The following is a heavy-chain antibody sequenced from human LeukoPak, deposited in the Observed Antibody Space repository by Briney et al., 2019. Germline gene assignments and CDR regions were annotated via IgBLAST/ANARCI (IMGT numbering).Heavy chain of an antibody. CDR2: ISGNSGTT. D-gene: IGHD5-18*01. V-gene: IGHV3-23*01. CDR3: AKDRASSRYNGLDV. Sequence: GGSLRLSCAASGFTFSTYAMNWVRQAPGKGLEWVSAISGNSGTTNYADSVKGRFTISRDNSKNTVYLQMNSLRVEDTARYYCAKDRASSRYNGLDVWGQGTTVTVSS. J-gene: IGHJ6*02. CDR1: GFTFSTYA.